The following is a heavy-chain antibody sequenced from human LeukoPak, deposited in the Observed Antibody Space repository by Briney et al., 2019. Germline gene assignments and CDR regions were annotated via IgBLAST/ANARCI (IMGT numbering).Heavy chain of an antibody. Sequence: SETLSLTCAVSGYSISSGYYWGWIRQPPGKGLEWIGSIYHSGSTYYNPSLKSRVTISVDTSKNQFSLKLSSVADTDTYLYYREGHVMSVGAYAFDLWGQGTMVTVSS. D-gene: IGHD1-26*01. V-gene: IGHV4-38-2*01. CDR3: EGHVMSVGAYAFDL. J-gene: IGHJ3*01. CDR2: IYHSGST. CDR1: GYSISSGYY.